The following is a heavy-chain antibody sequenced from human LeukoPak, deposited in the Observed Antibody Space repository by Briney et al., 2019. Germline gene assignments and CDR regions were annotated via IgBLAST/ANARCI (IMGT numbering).Heavy chain of an antibody. CDR2: IYHSGST. Sequence: PSETLSLTCTVSDYSISGGYYWGWIRQPPGKGLEWIGNIYHSGSTYYNPSLKSRVTISVDKSKNQFSLKLSSVTAADTAVYYCAREELYCSGGGCYLSRFDPWGQGTLVTVSS. D-gene: IGHD2-15*01. CDR1: DYSISGGYY. CDR3: AREELYCSGGGCYLSRFDP. J-gene: IGHJ5*02. V-gene: IGHV4-38-2*02.